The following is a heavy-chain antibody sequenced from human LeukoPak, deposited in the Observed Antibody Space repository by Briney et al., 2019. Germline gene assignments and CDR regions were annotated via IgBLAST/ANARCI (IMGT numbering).Heavy chain of an antibody. V-gene: IGHV1-24*01. Sequence: ASVTVSFTVSGYTLTELSMHWVRQAPGKGLEWMGGFDPEDGETIYAQKFQGRVTMTEDTSTDTAYMELSSLRSEDTAVYYCATSGSSLFDYWGQGTLVTVSS. CDR2: FDPEDGET. CDR1: GYTLTELS. CDR3: ATSGSSLFDY. J-gene: IGHJ4*02. D-gene: IGHD3-10*01.